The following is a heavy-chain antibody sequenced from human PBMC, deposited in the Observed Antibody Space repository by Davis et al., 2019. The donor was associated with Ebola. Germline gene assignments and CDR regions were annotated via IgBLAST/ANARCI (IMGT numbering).Heavy chain of an antibody. J-gene: IGHJ3*02. CDR3: ARTSIVGTTTTASDI. D-gene: IGHD1-26*01. CDR1: GYTFSSYG. CDR2: INPYIGNT. V-gene: IGHV1-18*04. Sequence: AASVKVSCKASGYTFSSYGISWVRQAPGQGLEWMGWINPYIGNTNYAQILQGRVTMTTDTSTGTAYMELRSLRSDDTAVYFCARTSIVGTTTTASDIWGQGTKVTVSS.